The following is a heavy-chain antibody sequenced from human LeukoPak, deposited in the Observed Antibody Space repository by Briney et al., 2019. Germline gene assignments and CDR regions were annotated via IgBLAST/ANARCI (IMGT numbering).Heavy chain of an antibody. CDR1: GYTFTRYG. J-gene: IGHJ6*03. D-gene: IGHD6-19*01. Sequence: ASVKVSCKASGYTFTRYGISWVRQAPGQGLEWMGWISAYNGNTNYTQKLQGRVTMTTDTSTSTAYMELRSLRSDDTAVYYCARVGLSSGWGPLGYYYYYMDVWGKGTTVTVSS. V-gene: IGHV1-18*01. CDR2: ISAYNGNT. CDR3: ARVGLSSGWGPLGYYYYYMDV.